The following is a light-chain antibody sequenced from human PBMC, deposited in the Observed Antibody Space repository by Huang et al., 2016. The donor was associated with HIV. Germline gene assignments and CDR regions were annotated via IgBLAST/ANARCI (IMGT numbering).Light chain of an antibody. CDR3: QQYNSYPWT. J-gene: IGKJ1*01. V-gene: IGKV1-5*01. Sequence: DIQMTQSPSTLSASVGVRVTITCRASQSIDSWLAWYQQKPGKAPKLLIYDASSLESGVPSRFSGSGSGTEFTLTISSLQPDNFATYYCQQYNSYPWTFGQGTKVEIK. CDR1: QSIDSW. CDR2: DAS.